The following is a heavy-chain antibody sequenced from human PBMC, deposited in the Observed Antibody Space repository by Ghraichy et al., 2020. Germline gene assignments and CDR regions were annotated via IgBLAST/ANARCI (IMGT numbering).Heavy chain of an antibody. J-gene: IGHJ4*02. V-gene: IGHV4-4*02. D-gene: IGHD6-19*01. CDR1: GGSISSSNW. CDR3: ARMAYSSDSDY. CDR2: IYHSGST. Sequence: SETLSLTCAVSGGSISSSNWWSWVRQPPGKGLQWIGEIYHSGSTNYNPSLKSRVTMSVDKSNNHFSLKLSSVTAADTAVYYCARMAYSSDSDYWGQGTLVTVS.